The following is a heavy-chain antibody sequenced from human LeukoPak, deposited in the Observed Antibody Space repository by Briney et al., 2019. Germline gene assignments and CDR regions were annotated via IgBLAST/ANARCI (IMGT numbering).Heavy chain of an antibody. J-gene: IGHJ4*02. CDR1: GFTFSTYA. V-gene: IGHV3-23*01. CDR3: AKDSGQWLATANDY. D-gene: IGHD6-19*01. Sequence: GGSLRLSCAASGFTFSTYAMSWVRQAPGKGLGWVSAVSGSGGSTYYADSVKGRFTISRDNSKNTLYLQMNSLRAEDTAVYYCAKDSGQWLATANDYWGQGTLVTVSS. CDR2: VSGSGGST.